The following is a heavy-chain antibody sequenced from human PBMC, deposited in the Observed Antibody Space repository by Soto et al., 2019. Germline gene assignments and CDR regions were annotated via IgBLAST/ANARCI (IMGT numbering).Heavy chain of an antibody. D-gene: IGHD2-2*01. CDR1: GVSISSGGYY. V-gene: IGHV4-31*03. CDR3: ARDRLVPAAMPYFQH. CDR2: IYYSGST. Sequence: PSETLSLTCTVSGVSISSGGYYWSWIRQHPGKGLEWIGYIYYSGSTYYNPSLKSRVTISVDTSKNQFSLKLSSVTAADTAVYYCARDRLVPAAMPYFQHWGQGTLVTVSS. J-gene: IGHJ1*01.